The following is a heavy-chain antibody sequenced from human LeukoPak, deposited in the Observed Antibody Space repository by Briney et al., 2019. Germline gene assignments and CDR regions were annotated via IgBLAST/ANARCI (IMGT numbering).Heavy chain of an antibody. CDR3: ARVAAAGTYYFDY. V-gene: IGHV3-48*03. J-gene: IGHJ4*02. Sequence: GGSLRLSCAASGFTFSSYEMNWVRQAPGKGLEWVSYISSSGSTIYYADSVKGRFTISRDNAKNSLCLQMNSLRAEDTAVYYCARVAAAGTYYFDYWGQGTLVTVSS. CDR2: ISSSGSTI. D-gene: IGHD6-13*01. CDR1: GFTFSSYE.